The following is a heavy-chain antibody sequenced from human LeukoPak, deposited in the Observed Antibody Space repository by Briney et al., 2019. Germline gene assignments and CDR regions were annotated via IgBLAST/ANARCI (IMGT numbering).Heavy chain of an antibody. Sequence: GGSLRLSCAASGFTFDDYAMHWVRQAPGKGLEWVSGISWSSGSIGYADSVEGRFTISRDNAKNSLYLQMNSLRAEDTALYYCAKVGSGSYLDYWGQGNLVTVSS. V-gene: IGHV3-9*01. CDR1: GFTFDDYA. D-gene: IGHD3-10*01. J-gene: IGHJ4*02. CDR2: ISWSSGSI. CDR3: AKVGSGSYLDY.